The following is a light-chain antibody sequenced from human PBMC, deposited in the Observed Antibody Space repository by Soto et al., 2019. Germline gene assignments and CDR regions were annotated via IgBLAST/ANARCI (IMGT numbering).Light chain of an antibody. CDR1: PSVSSY. V-gene: IGKV3-11*01. Sequence: EIVLTQSPATLSLSPGERATLSCRASPSVSSYLAWYQQKPGQAPRLLTYDASNRATGIPVRFSGSGSGTDFTLNTSSLAPEDFAVYYCPHHSNWPFTFGPATKVYIK. CDR3: PHHSNWPFT. J-gene: IGKJ3*01. CDR2: DAS.